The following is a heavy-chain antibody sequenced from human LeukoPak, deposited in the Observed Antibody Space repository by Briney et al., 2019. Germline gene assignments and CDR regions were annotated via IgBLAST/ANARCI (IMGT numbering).Heavy chain of an antibody. CDR3: AKLLHDRYFDY. CDR1: GFTFSSYA. J-gene: IGHJ4*02. Sequence: GGSLRLSCAASGFTFSSYAMSWVRQAPGKGLEWVSAISGSGSSAYYADSVKGRFTISRDNSKNTLYLQMNSLRAEDTALYYCAKLLHDRYFDYWGQGTLVTVSS. CDR2: ISGSGSSA. V-gene: IGHV3-23*01. D-gene: IGHD2-15*01.